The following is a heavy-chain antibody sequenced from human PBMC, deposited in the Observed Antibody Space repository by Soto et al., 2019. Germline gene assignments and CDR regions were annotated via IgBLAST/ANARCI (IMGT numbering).Heavy chain of an antibody. CDR2: IHHSGST. CDR1: GGSFDGYY. D-gene: IGHD3-3*01. J-gene: IGHJ4*02. CDR3: ARGVDSWSGYLF. V-gene: IGHV4-34*01. Sequence: SETLSLTCALYGGSFDGYYWSWIRQSPGKGLEWIGEIHHSGSTKYNPSLKSRVPLSVDTSTKQFSLKMTSMTAADRGVYYCARGVDSWSGYLFWGQGTPVP.